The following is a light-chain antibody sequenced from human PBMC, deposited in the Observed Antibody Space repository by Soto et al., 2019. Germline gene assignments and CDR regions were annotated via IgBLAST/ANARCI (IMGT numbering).Light chain of an antibody. J-gene: IGLJ3*02. Sequence: QSALTQPASVSGSPGQSITVSCTGTSSDIGASNYVSWYQQHPGKAPKLIISEVSNRPSGVSNRFSGSKSGSTASLTISGLQAEDEADYYCTSYTSSTTWVFGVGTKLTGL. CDR2: EVS. V-gene: IGLV2-14*01. CDR1: SSDIGASNY. CDR3: TSYTSSTTWV.